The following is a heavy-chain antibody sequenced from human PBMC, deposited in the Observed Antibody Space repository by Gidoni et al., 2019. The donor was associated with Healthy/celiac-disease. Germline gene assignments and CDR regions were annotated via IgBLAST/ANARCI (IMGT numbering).Heavy chain of an antibody. CDR3: ARDSPTYGVNGHYYYSYGMDV. D-gene: IGHD4-17*01. V-gene: IGHV1-69*09. CDR2: IIPILGIA. Sequence: QVQLVQSGAEVKKPGSSVKVSCKASGGTFSSYAISWVRQAPGQGLEWMGRIIPILGIANYAQKFHGRVTITADKSTSTAYMELSSLRSEDTAVYYCARDSPTYGVNGHYYYSYGMDVWGQGTTVTVSS. CDR1: GGTFSSYA. J-gene: IGHJ6*02.